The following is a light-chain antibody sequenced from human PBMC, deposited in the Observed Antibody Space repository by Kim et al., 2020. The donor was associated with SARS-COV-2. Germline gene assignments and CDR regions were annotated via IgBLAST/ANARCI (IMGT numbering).Light chain of an antibody. CDR3: QQYGSSPLT. CDR1: QSVSSSY. CDR2: GAS. Sequence: EIVLTQSPGTLSLSPGEIATLSCRASQSVSSSYLAWYQQKPGQAPWLLIYGASSRATGIPDRFSGSGSGTDFTLTISRLEPEDFAVYYCQQYGSSPLTFGGGTKVDIK. J-gene: IGKJ4*01. V-gene: IGKV3-20*01.